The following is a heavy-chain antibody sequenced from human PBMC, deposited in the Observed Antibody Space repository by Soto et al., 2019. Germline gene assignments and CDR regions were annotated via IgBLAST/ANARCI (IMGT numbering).Heavy chain of an antibody. CDR1: GFTFRFNA. J-gene: IGHJ4*02. CDR3: AKGGVIATFGGVIVPYYFDS. D-gene: IGHD3-16*02. Sequence: GGSLRLFFEVSGFTFRFNAVSWVRQAPGKGLEWVSTLGVADGGTYYADSVKGRFTISRDNSKDTLYLQMNNLRAEDTALYYCAKGGVIATFGGVIVPYYFDSWGQGTPVTVSS. CDR2: LGVADGGT. V-gene: IGHV3-23*01.